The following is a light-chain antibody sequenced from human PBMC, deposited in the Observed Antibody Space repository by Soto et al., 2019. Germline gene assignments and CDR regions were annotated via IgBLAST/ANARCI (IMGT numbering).Light chain of an antibody. CDR1: QSVSSSY. CDR3: QQYPGYT. CDR2: GAS. J-gene: IGKJ2*01. Sequence: EIVLTQSPGTLSLSPGERATLSCRASQSVSSSYLAWYQQKPGQAPSLLIYGASGRATGIPDSFSGSGSGTDFTLTISRLEPEDFAVYYCQQYPGYTFGQGTKLEIK. V-gene: IGKV3-20*01.